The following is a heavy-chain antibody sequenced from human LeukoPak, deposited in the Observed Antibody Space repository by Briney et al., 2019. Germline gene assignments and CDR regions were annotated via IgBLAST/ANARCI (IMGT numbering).Heavy chain of an antibody. Sequence: PGGSLRLSCAASGFTFSSYAMSWVRQAPGKGLEWVSAISGSGGSTYYADSVKGRFTISRDNSKNTLYLQMNSLRAEDTAVYHCAKLWSSGWEIDYWGQGTLVTVSS. J-gene: IGHJ4*02. CDR3: AKLWSSGWEIDY. CDR1: GFTFSSYA. V-gene: IGHV3-23*01. D-gene: IGHD6-19*01. CDR2: ISGSGGST.